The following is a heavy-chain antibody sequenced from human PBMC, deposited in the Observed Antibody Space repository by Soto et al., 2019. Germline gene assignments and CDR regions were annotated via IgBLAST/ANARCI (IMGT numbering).Heavy chain of an antibody. CDR3: AKDLAHFDY. CDR1: GFTFSSYG. V-gene: IGHV3-30*18. J-gene: IGHJ4*02. Sequence: GGSLRLSCAASGFTFSSYGMHWVRQAPGKGLEWVAVISYDGSNKYYADSVKGRFTISRDNSKNTLYLQMNSLRAEDTAVYYCAKDLAHFDYWGQGTLVTVSS. CDR2: ISYDGSNK.